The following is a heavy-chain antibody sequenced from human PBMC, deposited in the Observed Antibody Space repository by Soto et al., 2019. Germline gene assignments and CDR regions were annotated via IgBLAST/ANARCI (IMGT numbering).Heavy chain of an antibody. CDR3: ARSRSEPKTYYYDSSGSGQPDY. CDR1: GYAFASYG. D-gene: IGHD3-22*01. Sequence: ASVKGSCEASGYAFASYGISWVRQAPGQGLEWMGWISAYNGNTNYAQKLQGRVTMTTDTSTSTAYMELRSLRSDDTAVYYCARSRSEPKTYYYDSSGSGQPDYWGQGTLVTVSS. V-gene: IGHV1-18*01. CDR2: ISAYNGNT. J-gene: IGHJ4*02.